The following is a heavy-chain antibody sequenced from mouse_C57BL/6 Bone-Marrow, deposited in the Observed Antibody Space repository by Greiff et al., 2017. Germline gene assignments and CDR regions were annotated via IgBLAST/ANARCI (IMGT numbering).Heavy chain of an antibody. CDR2: IDPETGGT. D-gene: IGHD1-1*01. Sequence: QVQLQQSGAELVRPGASVTLSCKASGYTFTDYEMHWVKQTPVHGLEWIGAIDPETGGTAYNQKFKGKAILTADKSSSTAYMELRSLTSEDSAVYYCTRDYGRALYYIDYWGQGTTLTVSS. CDR3: TRDYGRALYYIDY. J-gene: IGHJ2*01. CDR1: GYTFTDYE. V-gene: IGHV1-15*01.